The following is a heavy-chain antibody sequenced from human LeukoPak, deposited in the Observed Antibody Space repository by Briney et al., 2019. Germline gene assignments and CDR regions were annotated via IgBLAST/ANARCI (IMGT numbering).Heavy chain of an antibody. CDR2: ISYDGSNK. D-gene: IGHD5-12*01. CDR1: GFTFSSYA. J-gene: IGHJ4*02. CDR3: ARDRDIVATVFDH. Sequence: PGGSLRLSCAASGFTFSSYAMHWVRQAPGKGLEWVAVISYDGSNKYYADSVKGRFTISRDNSKNTLYLQMNSLRAEDTAVYYCARDRDIVATVFDHWGQGTLVTVSS. V-gene: IGHV3-30*04.